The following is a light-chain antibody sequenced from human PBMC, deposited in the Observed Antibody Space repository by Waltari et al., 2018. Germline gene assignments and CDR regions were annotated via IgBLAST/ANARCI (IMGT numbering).Light chain of an antibody. Sequence: QSALTQPASVSASPGQSITISCNGTRSDVGDYNLVSWYQQHPAKAPKLLIFEVSKRPTGVSNRFSASKSGNTASMTISGLQAEDEATYHCCSYAGTNTWVFGGGTKVTVL. J-gene: IGLJ2*01. CDR3: CSYAGTNTWV. V-gene: IGLV2-23*02. CDR1: RSDVGDYNL. CDR2: EVS.